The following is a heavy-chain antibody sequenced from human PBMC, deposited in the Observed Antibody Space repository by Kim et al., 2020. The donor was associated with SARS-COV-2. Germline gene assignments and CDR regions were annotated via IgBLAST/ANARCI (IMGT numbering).Heavy chain of an antibody. D-gene: IGHD3-10*01. J-gene: IGHJ4*02. V-gene: IGHV6-1*01. CDR1: GDSVSSNSAA. Sequence: SQTLSLTCAISGDSVSSNSAAWNWIRQSPSRGLEWLGRTYYRSKWYNDYAVSVKSRLTINPDTSKNQFSLQLNSVTPEDTAVYYCARDQGDGSGSYYGDYYFDYWGQGTLVTVSS. CDR2: TYYRSKWYN. CDR3: ARDQGDGSGSYYGDYYFDY.